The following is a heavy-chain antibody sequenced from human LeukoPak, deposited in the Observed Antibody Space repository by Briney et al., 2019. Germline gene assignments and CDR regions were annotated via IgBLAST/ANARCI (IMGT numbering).Heavy chain of an antibody. CDR3: AKDLDYEYYFDY. J-gene: IGHJ4*02. D-gene: IGHD4-17*01. Sequence: GGSLRLSCAASGFTFSSYAMSWVRQAPGKGLEWVSAISGSGGSTYYADSMKGRFTISRDNSKNTLYLQMNSLRAEDTAVYYCAKDLDYEYYFDYWGQGTLVTVSS. CDR1: GFTFSSYA. CDR2: ISGSGGST. V-gene: IGHV3-23*01.